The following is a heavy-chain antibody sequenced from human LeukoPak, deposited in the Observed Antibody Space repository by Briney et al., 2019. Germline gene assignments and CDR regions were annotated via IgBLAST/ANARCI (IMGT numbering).Heavy chain of an antibody. J-gene: IGHJ4*02. CDR2: ISTSSSYI. CDR3: SRDREVTTVTTSYFDY. V-gene: IGHV3-21*01. CDR1: GFTFSKYS. D-gene: IGHD4-17*01. Sequence: GGLRLSCAASGFTFSKYSMNWVRQAPGKGLEWVSSISTSSSYIYYADSVKGRFTISRNNAKNSLYLQMNSLRAEDTAVYYCSRDREVTTVTTSYFDYWGQGTLVTVSS.